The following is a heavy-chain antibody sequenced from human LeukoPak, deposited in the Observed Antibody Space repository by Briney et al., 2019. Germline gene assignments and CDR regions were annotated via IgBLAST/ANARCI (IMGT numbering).Heavy chain of an antibody. D-gene: IGHD3-10*01. CDR3: ARDSSLWGSGSYYNC. CDR1: GFTFSSYG. V-gene: IGHV3-33*01. Sequence: GGSLRLSCAASGFTFSSYGMHWVRQAPGKGLEWVAVIWYDGSNKYYADSVKGRFTISRDNSKNTLYLQMNSLRAEDTAVYYCARDSSLWGSGSYYNCWGQGTLVTVSS. CDR2: IWYDGSNK. J-gene: IGHJ4*02.